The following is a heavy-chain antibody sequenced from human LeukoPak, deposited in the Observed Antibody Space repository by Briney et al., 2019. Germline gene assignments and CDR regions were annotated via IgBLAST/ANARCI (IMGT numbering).Heavy chain of an antibody. CDR3: ARALDDFDY. Sequence: SETLSPTCAVSGYSISSGYYWGWIRQPPGKGLEWIGSIYHSGSTYYNPSLKSRVTISVDTSKNQFSLKLSSVTAADTAVYYCARALDDFDYWGQGTLVTVSS. CDR2: IYHSGST. CDR1: GYSISSGYY. D-gene: IGHD1-1*01. J-gene: IGHJ4*02. V-gene: IGHV4-38-2*01.